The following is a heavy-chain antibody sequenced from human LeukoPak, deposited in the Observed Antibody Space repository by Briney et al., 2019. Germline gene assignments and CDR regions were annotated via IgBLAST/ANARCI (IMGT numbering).Heavy chain of an antibody. CDR3: ARHSGSFYWYFDV. CDR1: GGSISHYY. J-gene: IGHJ2*01. D-gene: IGHD3-22*01. V-gene: IGHV4-59*01. Sequence: PSETLSLTRTVSGGSISHYYWSWIRQPPGKGLEWIGFIYHSGPTRYNPSLKSRLSISLDTSKNQFSLSLKSVTAADTAMYFCARHSGSFYWYFDVWGRGSLVTVSS. CDR2: IYHSGPT.